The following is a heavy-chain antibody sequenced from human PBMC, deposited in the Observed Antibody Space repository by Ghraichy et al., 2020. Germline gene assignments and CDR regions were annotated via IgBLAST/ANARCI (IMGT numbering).Heavy chain of an antibody. D-gene: IGHD3-22*01. CDR3: ASHPGGYYDSSGYRRDWYFDL. CDR1: GGSISSYY. J-gene: IGHJ2*01. CDR2: IYYSGST. Sequence: SETLSLTCTVSGGSISSYYWSWIRQPPGKGLEWIGYIYYSGSTNYNPSLKSRVTISVDTSKNQFSLKLSSVTAADTAVYYCASHPGGYYDSSGYRRDWYFDLWGRDTLVTVSS. V-gene: IGHV4-59*01.